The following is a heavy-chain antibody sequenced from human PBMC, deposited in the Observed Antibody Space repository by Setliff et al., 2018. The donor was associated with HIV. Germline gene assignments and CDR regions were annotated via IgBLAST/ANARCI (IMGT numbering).Heavy chain of an antibody. J-gene: IGHJ3*02. CDR1: GGSMSPYY. V-gene: IGHV4-4*07. D-gene: IGHD1-1*01. CDR2: IYGSGGT. CDR3: ARVFPPTRGATTNTPPGVFDI. Sequence: SETLSLTCTVSGGSMSPYYWSWIRQGDGIGLEWIGRIYGSGGTIYNPSLRSRVTMSVDVSKNQFSLKLSSVTAADTAVYYCARVFPPTRGATTNTPPGVFDIWGQGTRVTVSS.